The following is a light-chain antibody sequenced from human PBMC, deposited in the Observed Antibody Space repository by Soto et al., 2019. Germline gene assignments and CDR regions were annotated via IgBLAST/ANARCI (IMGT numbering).Light chain of an antibody. CDR2: GAS. CDR1: HSVSSRY. J-gene: IGKJ2*01. V-gene: IGKV3-20*01. CDR3: QQYGSSPPYT. Sequence: EIVLTQSPGTLSLSPGERATLSCRVSHSVSSRYFAWYQQKPGQAPRLLIYGASSRATGIPDRFSGSGSGTDFTLTISRLEPEDFAVYYCQQYGSSPPYTFGQGTKLEIK.